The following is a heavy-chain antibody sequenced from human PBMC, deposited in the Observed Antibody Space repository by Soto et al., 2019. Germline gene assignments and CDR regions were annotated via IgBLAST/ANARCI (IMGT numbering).Heavy chain of an antibody. J-gene: IGHJ6*02. V-gene: IGHV1-69*06. Sequence: SVKVSCKASGGTFSSYAISWVRQAPGQGLEWMGGIIPIFGTANYAQKFQGRVTITADKSTSTAYMELSSLRSEDTAVYYCARVLIVATETNYYYYGMDVWGQGTTVTVSS. CDR2: IIPIFGTA. D-gene: IGHD5-12*01. CDR1: GGTFSSYA. CDR3: ARVLIVATETNYYYYGMDV.